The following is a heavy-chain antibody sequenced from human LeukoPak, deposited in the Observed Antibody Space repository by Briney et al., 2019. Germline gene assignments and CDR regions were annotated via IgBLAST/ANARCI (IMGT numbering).Heavy chain of an antibody. CDR1: GFTFSSYA. V-gene: IGHV3-23*01. D-gene: IGHD3-22*01. CDR2: ISGSGGST. J-gene: IGHJ4*02. Sequence: GGSLRLSCAASGFTFSSYAMSWVRQAPGKGLEWVSVISGSGGSTYYADSVKGRFTISRDNSKNTLYLQMNSRRAEDTAVYYCEKAPYPYDSGVYYMNYFDSGGQGPLVTVSS. CDR3: EKAPYPYDSGVYYMNYFDS.